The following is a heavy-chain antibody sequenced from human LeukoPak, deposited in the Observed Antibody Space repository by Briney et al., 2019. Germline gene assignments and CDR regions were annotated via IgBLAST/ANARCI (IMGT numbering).Heavy chain of an antibody. D-gene: IGHD2-2*01. CDR3: AKNSYCSSTSCTVKIYDY. Sequence: PGGSLRLSCVASGFIFNSCAMSWVRQAPGKGLEWVSAVGGGGGSTYYADSMKGRFTISRDNSKNTLYLQMNSLRAEDTAVYYCAKNSYCSSTSCTVKIYDYWGQGTLVTVSS. CDR2: VGGGGGST. CDR1: GFIFNSCA. V-gene: IGHV3-23*01. J-gene: IGHJ4*02.